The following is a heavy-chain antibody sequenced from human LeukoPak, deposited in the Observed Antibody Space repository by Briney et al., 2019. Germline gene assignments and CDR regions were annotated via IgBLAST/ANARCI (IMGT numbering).Heavy chain of an antibody. J-gene: IGHJ6*03. D-gene: IGHD6-19*01. CDR3: ARDLAGMNYYYYMDV. V-gene: IGHV4-61*09. Sequence: SQTLSLTCTVSGGSINSGSYCWSWIRQSAGKGLEWIGHIHISGSTNHNPSLKSRVTISVDTSKNQFSLKLSSVTAADTAVYYCARDLAGMNYYYYMDVWGKGTTVTISS. CDR2: IHISGST. CDR1: GGSINSGSYC.